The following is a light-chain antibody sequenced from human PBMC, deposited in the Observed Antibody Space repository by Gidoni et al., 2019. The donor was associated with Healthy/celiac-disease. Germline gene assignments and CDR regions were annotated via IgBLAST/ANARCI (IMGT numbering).Light chain of an antibody. CDR1: QSISSY. J-gene: IGKJ4*01. Sequence: DIKMTQSPSSLSASVGDRVTITCRASQSISSYLNWYQQKPGKAPKLLIYAASSLQSGAPSRFSGSGSGTDFTLTISSLQPEDFATYYCQQSYSTPPLTFGGGTKVEIK. V-gene: IGKV1-39*01. CDR3: QQSYSTPPLT. CDR2: AAS.